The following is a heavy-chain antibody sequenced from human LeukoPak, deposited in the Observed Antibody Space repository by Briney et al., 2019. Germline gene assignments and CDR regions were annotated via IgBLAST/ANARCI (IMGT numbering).Heavy chain of an antibody. J-gene: IGHJ2*01. V-gene: IGHV3-21*05. D-gene: IGHD5/OR15-5a*01. CDR3: ARDCLPGWYFDL. CDR2: ISSSSSYI. CDR1: GFTVGNDY. Sequence: PGGSLRLSCAASGFTVGNDYLSWVRQAPGKGLEWVSYISSSSSYIYYADSVKGRFTISRDNAKNSLYLQMNSLRAEDTAVYYCARDCLPGWYFDLWGRGTLVTVSS.